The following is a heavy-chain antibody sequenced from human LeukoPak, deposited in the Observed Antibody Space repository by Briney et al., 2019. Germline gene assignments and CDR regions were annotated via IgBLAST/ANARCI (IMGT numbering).Heavy chain of an antibody. J-gene: IGHJ4*02. D-gene: IGHD3-10*01. CDR2: IKQDGSEK. V-gene: IGHV3-7*03. CDR1: GFTFSSYW. Sequence: PGGSLRLSCAASGFTFSSYWMNWVRQAPGKGLEWVANIKQDGSEKYYVDSVKGRFTISRDNAKNSLYLQMNSLRAEDTAVYYCAKLSLSGRSQSADYWGQGTLVTVSS. CDR3: AKLSLSGRSQSADY.